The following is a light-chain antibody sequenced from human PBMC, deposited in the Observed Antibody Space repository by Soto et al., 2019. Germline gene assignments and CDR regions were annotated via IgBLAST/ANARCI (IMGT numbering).Light chain of an antibody. CDR2: DVS. CDR1: SSDVGGYNY. V-gene: IGLV2-11*01. J-gene: IGLJ1*01. Sequence: QSVLTQPRSVSGSPGQSVTISCTGTSSDVGGYNYVSWYQQHPGKAPKLMIYDVSKRPSGVPDRFSGSKSGNTASLTISGLQAEDEADYYCCSYAGSYTDVFGTGTKVTLL. CDR3: CSYAGSYTDV.